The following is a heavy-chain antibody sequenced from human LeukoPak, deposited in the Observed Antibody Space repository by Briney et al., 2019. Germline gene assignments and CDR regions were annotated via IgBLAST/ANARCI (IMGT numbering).Heavy chain of an antibody. D-gene: IGHD6-13*01. Sequence: GESLKISCKGSGYTFTSYWIDWVRQMPGEGLEWMGIIYPGDSDTRYSPSFQGQVTISADKSISTAYLQWSSLKASDTAMYYCARYEQQLKNFDYWGQGTLVTVSS. CDR3: ARYEQQLKNFDY. CDR1: GYTFTSYW. J-gene: IGHJ4*02. CDR2: IYPGDSDT. V-gene: IGHV5-51*01.